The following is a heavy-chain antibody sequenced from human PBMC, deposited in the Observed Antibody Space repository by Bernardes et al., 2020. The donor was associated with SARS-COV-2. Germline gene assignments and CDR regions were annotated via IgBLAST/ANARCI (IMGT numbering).Heavy chain of an antibody. Sequence: GGSLRLSCAASGFTFSSYSMNWVRQAPGKGLEWVSSISSSSSYIYYADSVKGRFTISRDNAKNSLYLQMNSLRAEDTAVYYCARDGSPFYYDSSGYSRYYFDYWGQGTLVTVSS. D-gene: IGHD3-22*01. J-gene: IGHJ4*02. CDR3: ARDGSPFYYDSSGYSRYYFDY. CDR2: ISSSSSYI. CDR1: GFTFSSYS. V-gene: IGHV3-21*01.